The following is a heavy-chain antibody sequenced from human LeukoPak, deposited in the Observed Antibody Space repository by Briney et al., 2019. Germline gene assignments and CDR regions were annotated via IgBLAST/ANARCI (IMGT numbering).Heavy chain of an antibody. CDR3: ASLTVTKDYYYYGMDV. V-gene: IGHV1-69*13. J-gene: IGHJ6*02. D-gene: IGHD4-17*01. CDR2: IIPIFGTA. CDR1: GGTFSSYA. Sequence: SVKVSCKASGGTFSSYAISWVRQAPGQGLEWMGGIIPIFGTADYAQKFQGRVTITADESTSTAYMELSSLRSEDTAVYYCASLTVTKDYYYYGMDVWGQGTTVTVSS.